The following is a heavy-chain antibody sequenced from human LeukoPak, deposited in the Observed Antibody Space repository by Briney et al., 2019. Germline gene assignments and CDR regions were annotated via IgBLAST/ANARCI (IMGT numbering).Heavy chain of an antibody. CDR1: GFTFSSYA. CDR2: IRGNGGST. Sequence: PGGSLRLSCAASGFTFSSYAMSWVRQAPGKGLEWVSGIRGNGGSTYYADSVKGRFIISRDNSKNTLYLQMNSLRAEDTAVYYCAKGHGGSTWYMGGDYWGQGTLVTVSP. V-gene: IGHV3-23*01. CDR3: AKGHGGSTWYMGGDY. D-gene: IGHD6-13*01. J-gene: IGHJ4*02.